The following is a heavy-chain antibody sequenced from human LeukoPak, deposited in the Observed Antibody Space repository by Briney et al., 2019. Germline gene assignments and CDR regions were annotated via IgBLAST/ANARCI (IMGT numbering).Heavy chain of an antibody. Sequence: GASVKVSCKASGYTFTSYGISWVRQAPGQGLEWMGWISAYNGNTNYAQKLQGRVTMTTDTSTSTAYMELRSLRSDDTAVYYCARDHYYYDSSGCYPGFDYWGQGTLVTVSS. V-gene: IGHV1-18*01. J-gene: IGHJ4*02. D-gene: IGHD3-22*01. CDR3: ARDHYYYDSSGCYPGFDY. CDR1: GYTFTSYG. CDR2: ISAYNGNT.